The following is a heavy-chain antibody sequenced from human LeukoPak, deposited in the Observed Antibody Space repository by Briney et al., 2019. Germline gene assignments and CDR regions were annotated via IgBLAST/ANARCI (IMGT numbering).Heavy chain of an antibody. V-gene: IGHV4-4*07. D-gene: IGHD3-22*01. Sequence: ASETLSLICTVSGGSISSYYWSWIRQPAGKGLEWIGRIYTSGSTNYNPSLKSRVIMSVDTSKNQFSLKLSSVTAADTAVYYCARGRADYFDSSGYYFDYWGQGTLVTVSS. J-gene: IGHJ4*02. CDR3: ARGRADYFDSSGYYFDY. CDR1: GGSISSYY. CDR2: IYTSGST.